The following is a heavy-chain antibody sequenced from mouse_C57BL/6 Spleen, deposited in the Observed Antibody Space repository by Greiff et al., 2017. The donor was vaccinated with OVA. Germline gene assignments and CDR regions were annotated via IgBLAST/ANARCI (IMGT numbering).Heavy chain of an antibody. Sequence: DVKLVESEGGLVQPGSSMKLSCTASGFTFSDYYMAWVRQVPEKGLEWVANINYDGSSTYYLDSLKSRFIISRDNAKNILYLQMSSLKSEDTATYYCAREDYYGSSLAYWGQGTLVTVSA. V-gene: IGHV5-16*01. CDR2: INYDGSST. CDR3: AREDYYGSSLAY. J-gene: IGHJ3*01. D-gene: IGHD1-1*01. CDR1: GFTFSDYY.